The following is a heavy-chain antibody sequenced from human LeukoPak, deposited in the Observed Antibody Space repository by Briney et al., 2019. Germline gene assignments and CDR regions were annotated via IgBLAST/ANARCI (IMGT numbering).Heavy chain of an antibody. V-gene: IGHV4-34*01. Sequence: PSETLSLTCAVYGGSFSGYYWSWIRQPPGKGQEWIGEINHSGSTNYNPSLKSRVTISVDTSKNQFSLKLSSVTAADTAVYYCARDNADSGSYFLDYWGQGTLVTVSS. CDR1: GGSFSGYY. CDR3: ARDNADSGSYFLDY. J-gene: IGHJ4*02. CDR2: INHSGST. D-gene: IGHD1-26*01.